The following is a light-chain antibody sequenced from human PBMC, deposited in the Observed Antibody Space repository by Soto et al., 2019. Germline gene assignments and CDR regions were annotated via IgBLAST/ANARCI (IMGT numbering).Light chain of an antibody. CDR1: QSVGRNF. Sequence: EIVLRQSPGTLSLSPGESTTLSCRASQSVGRNFLAWYQQKPGRAPRLLIHGASNRATGIPDRFSGSGSETDFTLTISRLEPEDVAVYYCHQYATSPLTFGGGTKVEIK. J-gene: IGKJ4*01. V-gene: IGKV3-20*01. CDR2: GAS. CDR3: HQYATSPLT.